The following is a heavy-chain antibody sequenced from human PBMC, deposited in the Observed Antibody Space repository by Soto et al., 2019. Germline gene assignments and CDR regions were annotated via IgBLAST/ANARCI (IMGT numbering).Heavy chain of an antibody. J-gene: IGHJ3*02. CDR3: AREMAPPQLVAAFDI. V-gene: IGHV3-7*05. D-gene: IGHD6-13*01. CDR2: IKQDGSEK. Sequence: GGSLRLSCAASGFTFSSYWMSWVRQAPGKGLEWVANIKQDGSEKYYVDSVKGRFTISRDNAKNSLYLQMNSLRAEDTAVYYCAREMAPPQLVAAFDIWGQGTMVTVSS. CDR1: GFTFSSYW.